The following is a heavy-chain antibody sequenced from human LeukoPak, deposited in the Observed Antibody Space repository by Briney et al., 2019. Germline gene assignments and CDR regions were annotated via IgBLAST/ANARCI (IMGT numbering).Heavy chain of an antibody. Sequence: PSETLSLTCTVSGVSISSSSYYWGWIRQPPGKGLKWIGSISHSGSTYYNPSLKSRVTISVDTSKNQFSLKLSSVTAADTAVYYCARAASKDSSGYYDSYYYYYYMDVWGKGTTVTVSS. D-gene: IGHD3-22*01. J-gene: IGHJ6*03. V-gene: IGHV4-39*07. CDR3: ARAASKDSSGYYDSYYYYYYMDV. CDR1: GVSISSSSYY. CDR2: ISHSGST.